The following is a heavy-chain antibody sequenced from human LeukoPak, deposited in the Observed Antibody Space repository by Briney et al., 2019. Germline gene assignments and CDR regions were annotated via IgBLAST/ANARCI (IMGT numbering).Heavy chain of an antibody. J-gene: IGHJ4*02. Sequence: ASVKVSCKASGYPFTGYYMHWVRQAPGQGLEWMGWINPNSGGTNYAQKFQGRVTMTRDTSISTAYMELSRLRSDDTAVYYCARVRRLLWFGELSFGYWGQGTLVAVSS. CDR2: INPNSGGT. V-gene: IGHV1-2*02. CDR1: GYPFTGYY. D-gene: IGHD3-10*01. CDR3: ARVRRLLWFGELSFGY.